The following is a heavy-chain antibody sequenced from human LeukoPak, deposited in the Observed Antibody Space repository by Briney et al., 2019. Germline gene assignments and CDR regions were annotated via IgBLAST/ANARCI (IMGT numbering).Heavy chain of an antibody. CDR2: IRYDGSNK. Sequence: PGGSLRLSCAASGFTFSSYGMHWVRQAPGKGLEWVAFIRYDGSNKYYADSVKGRFTISRDNSKNTLYLQMNSLRAEDTAVYYCARVRNYNYYYYYMDVWGKGTTVTVSS. CDR1: GFTFSSYG. CDR3: ARVRNYNYYYYYMDV. D-gene: IGHD4-11*01. V-gene: IGHV3-30*02. J-gene: IGHJ6*03.